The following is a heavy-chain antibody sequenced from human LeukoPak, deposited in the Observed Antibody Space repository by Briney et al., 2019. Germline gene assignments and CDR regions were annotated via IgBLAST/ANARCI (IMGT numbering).Heavy chain of an antibody. CDR3: AKDGWLLSGSHDY. Sequence: PGGSLRLSCVASGFIFSSYGMHWVRQAPGKGLEWVAVIANDESNKYSADSVKGRFTISRDNSKNTLYLQMNSLRAEDTAVYYCAKDGWLLSGSHDYWGQGTLVTVSS. D-gene: IGHD5-12*01. CDR1: GFIFSSYG. V-gene: IGHV3-30*18. J-gene: IGHJ4*02. CDR2: IANDESNK.